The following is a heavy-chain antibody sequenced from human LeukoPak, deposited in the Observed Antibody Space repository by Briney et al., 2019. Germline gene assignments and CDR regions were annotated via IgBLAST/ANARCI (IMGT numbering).Heavy chain of an antibody. D-gene: IGHD4/OR15-4a*01. J-gene: IGHJ6*03. CDR1: GFTFSSYA. CDR2: ISGSGGST. CDR3: AKLVDYCEGRTCFTSYYYTDI. V-gene: IGHV3-23*01. Sequence: GGSLRLSCAASGFTFSSYAMSWVRQAPGKGLEWVSAISGSGGSTYYADSVKGRFTISRDNAKNSLYLQMNSLRAEDTAVYYCAKLVDYCEGRTCFTSYYYTDIWGKGTTVTVSS.